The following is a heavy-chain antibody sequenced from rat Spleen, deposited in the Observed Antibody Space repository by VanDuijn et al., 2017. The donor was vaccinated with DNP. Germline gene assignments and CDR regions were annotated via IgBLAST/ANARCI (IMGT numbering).Heavy chain of an antibody. J-gene: IGHJ2*01. CDR3: TTDFERGY. V-gene: IGHV5-27*01. Sequence: EVQLVESGGGLVQPGRSLKLSCAASGFSFRNYYMAWLRQAPKKGLEWVASISASGGSTSYRDSVKGRFTISRNNAKNTLYLQMDSLRSEDTATYYCTTDFERGYWGQGVMVTVSS. D-gene: IGHD1-11*01. CDR2: ISASGGST. CDR1: GFSFRNYY.